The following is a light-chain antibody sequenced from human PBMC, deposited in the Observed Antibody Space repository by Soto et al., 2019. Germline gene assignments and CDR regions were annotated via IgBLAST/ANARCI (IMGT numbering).Light chain of an antibody. Sequence: QSALTQPASVSGSPGQSITISCTGTSSDVGSYNLVSWYQQHPGKAPKLMIYEGSKRPSGVSNRFSGSKSGNTASLTISGLQAEDEADYYCCSYAGSSVVVFGGGTPLTVL. J-gene: IGLJ2*01. CDR1: SSDVGSYNL. CDR3: CSYAGSSVVV. V-gene: IGLV2-23*01. CDR2: EGS.